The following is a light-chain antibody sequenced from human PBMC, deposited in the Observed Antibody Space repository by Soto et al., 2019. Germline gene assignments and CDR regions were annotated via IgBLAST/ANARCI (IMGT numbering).Light chain of an antibody. V-gene: IGKV3-20*01. CDR2: GAS. J-gene: IGKJ1*01. CDR1: QSVSGRY. Sequence: EIVLTQSPGTLSLSAGESLTLSCRSSQSVSGRYLAWYVQKPGQAPRLFIYGASSRATGIPDRLSGSGSGTDFTLTISRLEPEDFEVYYCQQDGSSRWTFGQGTKV. CDR3: QQDGSSRWT.